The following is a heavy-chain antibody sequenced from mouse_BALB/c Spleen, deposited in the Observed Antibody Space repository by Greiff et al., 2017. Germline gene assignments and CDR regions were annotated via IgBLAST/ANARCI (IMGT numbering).Heavy chain of an antibody. CDR1: GFTFSSYA. V-gene: IGHV5-9-4*01. CDR3: ARDGEPMDY. CDR2: ISSGGSYT. J-gene: IGHJ4*01. Sequence: VESGGGLVKPGGSLKLSCAASGFTFSSYAMSWVRQSPEKRLEWVAEISSGGSYTYYPDTVTGRFTISRDNAKNTLYLEMSSLRSEDTAMYYCARDGEPMDYWGQGTSVTVSS.